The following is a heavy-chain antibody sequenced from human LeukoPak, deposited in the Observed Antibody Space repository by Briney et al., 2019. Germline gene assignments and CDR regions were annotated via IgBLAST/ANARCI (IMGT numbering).Heavy chain of an antibody. J-gene: IGHJ5*02. V-gene: IGHV3-23*01. CDR1: GFTFSSYA. CDR3: AKEGYCSSTSCYTGRFDP. CDR2: ISGSGGST. Sequence: GGSLRLSCAASGFTFSSYAMSWVRQAPGKGLDWVSAISGSGGSTYYADSVKGRFTISRDNSKNTLYLQMNSLRAEDTAVYYCAKEGYCSSTSCYTGRFDPWGQGTLVTVSS. D-gene: IGHD2-2*02.